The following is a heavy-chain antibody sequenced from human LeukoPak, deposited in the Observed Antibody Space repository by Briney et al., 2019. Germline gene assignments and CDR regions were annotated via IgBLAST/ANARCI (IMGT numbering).Heavy chain of an antibody. V-gene: IGHV3-13*04. CDR3: ARGHYYAAFDI. CDR1: GFTFSSYD. CDR2: IGTAGDT. Sequence: GESLRLSCAASGFTFSSYDMHWVRQATGKGLEWVSAIGTAGDTYYPGSMKGRFTISRENAKNSLYLQMNSLRAGDTAVYYCARGHYYAAFDIWGQGTMVTVSS. J-gene: IGHJ3*02. D-gene: IGHD3-10*01.